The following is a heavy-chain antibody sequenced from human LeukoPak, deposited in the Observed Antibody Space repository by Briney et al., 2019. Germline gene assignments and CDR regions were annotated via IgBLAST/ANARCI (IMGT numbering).Heavy chain of an antibody. CDR1: GYSINSDYY. CDR3: ARRTYYYDSGGPNY. J-gene: IGHJ4*02. D-gene: IGHD3-22*01. V-gene: IGHV4-38-2*01. Sequence: SETLSLTCAVSGYSINSDYYWGWIRQPPGKGLEWIGSIYHSGSTYYNPSLKSRVTISVDASKNQFSLKLSSVTAADTAVYYCARRTYYYDSGGPNYWGQGTQVTVSS. CDR2: IYHSGST.